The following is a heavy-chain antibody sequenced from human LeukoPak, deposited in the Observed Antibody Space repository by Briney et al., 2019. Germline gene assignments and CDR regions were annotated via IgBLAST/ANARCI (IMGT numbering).Heavy chain of an antibody. J-gene: IGHJ4*02. CDR2: IYYSGST. Sequence: SETLSLTCTVSGGSISSYYWSWIRQPPGKGLEWIGYIYYSGSTNYNPSLKSRVTISVDTSKNQFSLKLSSVTAADTAVYYCARVGINTMVRGVITNFDYWGQGTLVTVSS. CDR1: GGSISSYY. V-gene: IGHV4-59*01. CDR3: ARVGINTMVRGVITNFDY. D-gene: IGHD3-10*01.